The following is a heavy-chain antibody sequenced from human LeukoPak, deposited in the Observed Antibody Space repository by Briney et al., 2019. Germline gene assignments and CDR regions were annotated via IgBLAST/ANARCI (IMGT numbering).Heavy chain of an antibody. CDR2: IKQDGSQK. J-gene: IGHJ4*02. CDR3: ARDESGDSYGLY. V-gene: IGHV3-7*05. D-gene: IGHD5-18*01. CDR1: GFTFSSYS. Sequence: PGGSLRLSCAASGFTFSSYSMNWVRQAPGKGLEWVANIKQDGSQKYYVDSVKGRFTISRDNAKNSLYLQLNSLRAEDTAVYYCARDESGDSYGLYWGQGTLVTVSS.